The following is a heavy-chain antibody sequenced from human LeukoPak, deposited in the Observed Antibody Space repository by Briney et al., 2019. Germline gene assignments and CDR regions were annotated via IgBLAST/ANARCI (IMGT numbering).Heavy chain of an antibody. CDR1: GFTFSSYA. CDR3: AREGVTYYYGSGSPTFDY. J-gene: IGHJ4*02. CDR2: ISVSGGNT. Sequence: GGSLRLSCAASGFTFSSYAMTWVRQAPGKGLEWVSDISVSGGNTYYADSVQGRFIISRDNAKNSLYLQMNSLRAEDTAVYYCAREGVTYYYGSGSPTFDYWGQGTLVTVSS. D-gene: IGHD3-10*01. V-gene: IGHV3-23*01.